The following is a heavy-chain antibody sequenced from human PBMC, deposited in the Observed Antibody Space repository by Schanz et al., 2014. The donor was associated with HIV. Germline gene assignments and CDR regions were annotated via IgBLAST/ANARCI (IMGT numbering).Heavy chain of an antibody. CDR1: GYTFSTYG. J-gene: IGHJ4*02. D-gene: IGHD2-15*01. V-gene: IGHV1-18*01. Sequence: QVQLVQSGAEVKKPGASVKLSCKASGYTFSTYGIGWVRLAPGQGLEWMGWISGYIGNTNYAQNLQGRVTMTTDTLTSTVYMELRSLRSDDTAVYYCARGYCGGGTCYSGDYWGQGTLVTVSS. CDR2: ISGYIGNT. CDR3: ARGYCGGGTCYSGDY.